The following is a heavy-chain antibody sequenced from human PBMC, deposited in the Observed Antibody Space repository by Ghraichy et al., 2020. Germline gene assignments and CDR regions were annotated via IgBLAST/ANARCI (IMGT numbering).Heavy chain of an antibody. J-gene: IGHJ4*02. CDR3: ARGGSTYYYDHFDY. CDR2: IYYSGST. V-gene: IGHV4-59*01. CDR1: GGSISSYY. Sequence: SETLSLTCTVSGGSISSYYWSWIRQPPGKGLEWIGYIYYSGSTNYNPSLKSRVTISVDTSKNQFSLKLSSVTAADTAVYYCARGGSTYYYDHFDYWGQGTLVTVSS. D-gene: IGHD3-22*01.